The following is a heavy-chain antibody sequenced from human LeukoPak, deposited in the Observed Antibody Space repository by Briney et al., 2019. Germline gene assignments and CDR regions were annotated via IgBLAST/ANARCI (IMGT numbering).Heavy chain of an antibody. V-gene: IGHV3-23*01. Sequence: PGGSLRLSCAASGFTFSSYAMSWVRQAPGKGLEWVSAISGSGGSTYYADSVKGRFTISRDNSKNTLYLQMNSLRAEDTAVYYCAKDLGVRSTSSLFDYWGQGTLVTVSS. CDR3: AKDLGVRSTSSLFDY. D-gene: IGHD2-2*01. CDR2: ISGSGGST. CDR1: GFTFSSYA. J-gene: IGHJ4*02.